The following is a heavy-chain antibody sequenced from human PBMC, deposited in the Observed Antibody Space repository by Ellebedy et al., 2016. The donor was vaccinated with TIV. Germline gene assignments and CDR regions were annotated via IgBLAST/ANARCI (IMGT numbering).Heavy chain of an antibody. J-gene: IGHJ6*02. CDR2: INHSGST. V-gene: IGHV4-34*01. D-gene: IGHD3-9*01. Sequence: SETLSLTXAVYGGSFSGYYWSWIRQPPGKGLEWIGEINHSGSTNYNPSLKSRVTISVDTSKNQFSLKLSSVTAADTAVYYCARGPALRYFDWSPHYYYYGMDVWGQGTTVTVSS. CDR3: ARGPALRYFDWSPHYYYYGMDV. CDR1: GGSFSGYY.